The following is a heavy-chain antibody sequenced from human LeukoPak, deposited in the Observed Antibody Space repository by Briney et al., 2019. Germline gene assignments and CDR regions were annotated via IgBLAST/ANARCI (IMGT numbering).Heavy chain of an antibody. CDR2: IYYSGST. D-gene: IGHD1-7*01. CDR1: GGSISSYY. Sequence: SETLSLTCTVSGGSISSYYWSWIRQPPGKGLEWIGYIYYSGSTNYNPSLKSRVTMSVDTSKNQFSLKLSSVTAADTAVYYCARAWGTTEYFDYWGQGTLVTVSS. J-gene: IGHJ4*02. CDR3: ARAWGTTEYFDY. V-gene: IGHV4-59*12.